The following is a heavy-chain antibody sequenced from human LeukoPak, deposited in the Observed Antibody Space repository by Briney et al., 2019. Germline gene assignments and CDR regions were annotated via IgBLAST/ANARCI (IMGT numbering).Heavy chain of an antibody. CDR3: ARVGLLYAFDI. CDR1: GGSISSYY. J-gene: IGHJ3*02. V-gene: IGHV4-4*07. CDR2: IYTSGST. D-gene: IGHD2-21*01. Sequence: TSETLSLTRTVSGGSISSYYWSWIRQPAGKGLEWIGRIYTSGSTNFNPSLKSRVTMSVDTSKNQFSLKLSSVTAADTAVYYFARVGLLYAFDIWGQGKMVPVFS.